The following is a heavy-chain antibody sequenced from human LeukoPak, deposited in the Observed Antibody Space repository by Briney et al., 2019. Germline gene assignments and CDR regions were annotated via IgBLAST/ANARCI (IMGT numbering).Heavy chain of an antibody. J-gene: IGHJ4*02. CDR3: ARRHDSGSHYFDY. Sequence: GGSLRLSCAASGFAFSTDGIHWVRHPPGKGLGWVTVISFDGSNEIYADSVKGRFTISRDHSNNTLYLQMSSLRAEDTAVYYCARRHDSGSHYFDYWGQGTLVTVSS. V-gene: IGHV3-30*03. CDR1: GFAFSTDG. D-gene: IGHD3-10*01. CDR2: ISFDGSNE.